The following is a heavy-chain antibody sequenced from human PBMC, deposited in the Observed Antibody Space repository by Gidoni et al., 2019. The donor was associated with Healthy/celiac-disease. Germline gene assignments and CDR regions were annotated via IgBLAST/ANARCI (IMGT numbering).Heavy chain of an antibody. CDR1: GGPISCSSYY. Sequence: QLQLQASGPGLVQPSETLSLHCTVSGGPISCSSYYWVWIRQPPGKGLEWIGSIYYSGSTYYNPSLKSRVTISVDTSKNQFSLKLSSVTAADTAVYYCARQEGLRFLEWLLTPYYFDYWGQGTLVTVSS. J-gene: IGHJ4*02. CDR3: ARQEGLRFLEWLLTPYYFDY. CDR2: IYYSGST. V-gene: IGHV4-39*01. D-gene: IGHD3-3*01.